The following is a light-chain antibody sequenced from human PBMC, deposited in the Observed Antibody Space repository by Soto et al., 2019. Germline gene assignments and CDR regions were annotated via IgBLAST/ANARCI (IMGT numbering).Light chain of an antibody. J-gene: IGKJ4*01. Sequence: DIQMTQSPSTLSASVGDRVTITCRASQSISSWLAWYQQKPGKVPKLLIYKASNLESGVPSRFSGSGSGTDFTLTISSLQPEDFATYYCQQSYSTPLTFGGGTKVDIK. V-gene: IGKV1-5*03. CDR1: QSISSW. CDR3: QQSYSTPLT. CDR2: KAS.